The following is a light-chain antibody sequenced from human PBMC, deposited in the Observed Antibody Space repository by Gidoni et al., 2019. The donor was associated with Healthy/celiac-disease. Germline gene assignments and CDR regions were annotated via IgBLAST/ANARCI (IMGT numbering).Light chain of an antibody. J-gene: IGKJ4*01. CDR1: QSVSSSY. Sequence: TVLTHSPGTLSLSPGERATLSCRASQSVSSSYLAWSPQKPGQAPRLLIYGASSRATGIPDRFSGSGSGTDFTLTISRLEPEDFAVYYCQQYGSAPLTFGGGTKVEIK. CDR3: QQYGSAPLT. V-gene: IGKV3-20*01. CDR2: GAS.